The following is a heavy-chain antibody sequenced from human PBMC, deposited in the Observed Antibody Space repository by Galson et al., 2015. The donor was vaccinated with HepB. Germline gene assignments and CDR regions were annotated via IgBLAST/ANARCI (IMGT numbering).Heavy chain of an antibody. V-gene: IGHV3-33*01. CDR2: IWYDGSNK. CDR3: ARDKRYCSSTSCPGGYYYYYYMDV. D-gene: IGHD2-2*01. J-gene: IGHJ6*03. Sequence: SLRLSCAASGFTFSSYGMHWVRQAPGKGLEWVAVIWYDGSNKYYADSVKVRFTISRDNSKNTLYLQMNSLRAEDTAVYYCARDKRYCSSTSCPGGYYYYYYMDVWGKGTTVTVSS. CDR1: GFTFSSYG.